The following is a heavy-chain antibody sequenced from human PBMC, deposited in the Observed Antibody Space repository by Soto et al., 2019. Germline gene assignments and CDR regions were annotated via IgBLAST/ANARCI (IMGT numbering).Heavy chain of an antibody. D-gene: IGHD5-12*01. CDR2: SYYTGSS. Sequence: PSETLSLTCTVSGGSISSGGYYWSWIRQHPGKGLEWVGYSYYTGSSYYNPSLKSRVTISVDASKNQLSLRLASVTAADTAVYYCARDLRGYSRYDYLDYWGQGITVTVSS. CDR3: ARDLRGYSRYDYLDY. V-gene: IGHV4-31*03. CDR1: GGSISSGGYY. J-gene: IGHJ4*02.